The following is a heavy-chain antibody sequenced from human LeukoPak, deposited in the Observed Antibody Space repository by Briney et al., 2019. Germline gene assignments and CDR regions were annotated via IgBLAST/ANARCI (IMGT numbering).Heavy chain of an antibody. D-gene: IGHD4/OR15-4a*01. CDR1: GFTFGNAW. CDR2: IKSKSDGGTT. CDR3: TTGIPGAEDAFDI. Sequence: GGSLRLSCAASGFTFGNAWMSWVRQAPGKGLEWVGRIKSKSDGGTTDNAAPGKGRFTIEREDSKKRMYLQMNSLKTEDTAVYYCTTGIPGAEDAFDIWDQGTMVSVSS. J-gene: IGHJ3*02. V-gene: IGHV3-15*01.